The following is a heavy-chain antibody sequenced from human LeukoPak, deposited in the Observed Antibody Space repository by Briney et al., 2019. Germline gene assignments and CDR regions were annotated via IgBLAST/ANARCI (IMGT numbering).Heavy chain of an antibody. V-gene: IGHV3-23*01. CDR1: GFTFDDYA. D-gene: IGHD6-19*01. Sequence: GRSLRLSCAASGFTFDDYAMHWVRQAPGKGLEWVSTVSGGGVTTYYADSAKGRFTISRDNSKNTLYLQMNSLTAEDTAVYYCPKQSYASGWNPFDYWGQGILVTVSS. CDR2: VSGGGVTT. J-gene: IGHJ4*02. CDR3: PKQSYASGWNPFDY.